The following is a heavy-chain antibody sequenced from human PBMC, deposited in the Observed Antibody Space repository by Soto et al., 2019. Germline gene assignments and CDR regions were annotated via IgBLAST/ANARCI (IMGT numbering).Heavy chain of an antibody. Sequence: QVQLVESGGGVVQPGRSLRLSCAASGFTFSSYAMHWVRQAPGKGLEWVAVISYDGSNKYYADSVKGRFTISRDNSKNTLYLQMNSLRAEDTAVYYCARGSVVVVAATYYWGQGTLVTVSS. V-gene: IGHV3-30-3*01. CDR3: ARGSVVVVAATYY. J-gene: IGHJ4*02. CDR1: GFTFSSYA. D-gene: IGHD2-15*01. CDR2: ISYDGSNK.